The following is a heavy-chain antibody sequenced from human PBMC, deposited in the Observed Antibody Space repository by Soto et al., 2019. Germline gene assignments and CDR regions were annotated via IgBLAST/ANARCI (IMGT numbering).Heavy chain of an antibody. D-gene: IGHD2-2*02. V-gene: IGHV3-23*01. CDR3: ATPPEFCTSSSCHNYGVDV. Sequence: GGSLRPSCAASIFTFSNSAMRWVRQAPGKRLDWVSAISGSGDRTYNADSVKGLFTIARDNSKSTLYLHMNSLRAEDSAVYYCATPPEFCTSSSCHNYGVDVWGQGTTVTVSS. J-gene: IGHJ6*02. CDR2: ISGSGDRT. CDR1: IFTFSNSA.